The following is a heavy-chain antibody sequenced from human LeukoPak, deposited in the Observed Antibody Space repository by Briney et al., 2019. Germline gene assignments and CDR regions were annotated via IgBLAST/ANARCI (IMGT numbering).Heavy chain of an antibody. J-gene: IGHJ5*02. CDR3: ARDRGNWNYQGNWFDP. CDR2: INPNSGGT. D-gene: IGHD1-7*01. Sequence: ASVKVSCKASGYTFTGYYMHWVRRAPGQGLEWMGRINPNSGGTNYAQKFQGRVTMTRDTSISTAYMELSRLRSDDTAVYYCARDRGNWNYQGNWFDPWGQGTLVTVSS. V-gene: IGHV1-2*06. CDR1: GYTFTGYY.